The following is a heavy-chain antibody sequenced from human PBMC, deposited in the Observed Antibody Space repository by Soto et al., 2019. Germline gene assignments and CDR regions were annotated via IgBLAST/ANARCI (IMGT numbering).Heavy chain of an antibody. J-gene: IGHJ6*02. D-gene: IGHD3-16*01. CDR1: GFAFRSYA. CDR3: AKGILSATIGPYAMDV. V-gene: IGHV3-30*18. Sequence: GGSLRLSCEASGFAFRSYAMHWVRQAPGKGLEWVGVISYDGGNIYYADSVKGRFAVSRDNSKNTLYVQVKSLRPEDTAVYYCAKGILSATIGPYAMDVWGQGTTVTVSS. CDR2: ISYDGGNI.